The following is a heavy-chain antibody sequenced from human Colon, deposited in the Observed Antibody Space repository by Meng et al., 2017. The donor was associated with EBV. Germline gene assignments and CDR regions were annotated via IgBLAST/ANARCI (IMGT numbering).Heavy chain of an antibody. CDR1: GGSISSGDHY. D-gene: IGHD4-17*01. Sequence: QVQVQGPGLGLVKPSGTLYRTCAVFGGSISSGDHYWSWIRQHPGKGLEYIVYIYYSGSTYYNPSLKSRVIISVDTSKNQFSLRLNSVTAADTAVYYCASLYGDSSVWYLDLWGRGTLVTVSS. CDR3: ASLYGDSSVWYLDL. CDR2: IYYSGST. J-gene: IGHJ2*01. V-gene: IGHV4-31*11.